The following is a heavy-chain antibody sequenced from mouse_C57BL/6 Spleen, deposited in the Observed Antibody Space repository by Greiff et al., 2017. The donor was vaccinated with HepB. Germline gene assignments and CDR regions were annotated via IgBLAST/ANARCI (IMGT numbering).Heavy chain of an antibody. CDR1: GYSITSGYY. V-gene: IGHV3-6*01. CDR3: ARERIYYDYDGLDY. D-gene: IGHD2-4*01. CDR2: ISYDGSN. Sequence: EVHLVESGPGLVKPSQSLSLTCSVTGYSITSGYYWNWIRQFPGNNLEWMGYISYDGSNNYNPSLKNRISITRDTSKNQFFLKLNSVTTEDTATYYCARERIYYDYDGLDYWGQGTTLTVSS. J-gene: IGHJ2*01.